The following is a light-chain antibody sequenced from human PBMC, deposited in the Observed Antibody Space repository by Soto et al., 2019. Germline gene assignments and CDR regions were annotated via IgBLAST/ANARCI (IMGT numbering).Light chain of an antibody. J-gene: IGKJ1*01. CDR2: AAS. CDR3: QQSYSNPWT. Sequence: DIQMTQSPSSLSASVGDRVTITCRTSQRIGTHLNWYHEKPGKAPKLLFYAASSLQSGVPSRFSGSGSGTDFTLTISSLQPEDFATYYCQQSYSNPWTFGQGTKVEIK. CDR1: QRIGTH. V-gene: IGKV1-39*01.